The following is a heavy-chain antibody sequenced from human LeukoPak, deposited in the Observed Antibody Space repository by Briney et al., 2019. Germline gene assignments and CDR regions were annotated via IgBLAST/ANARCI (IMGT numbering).Heavy chain of an antibody. V-gene: IGHV4-30-4*01. Sequence: PSETLSLTCTVSGGSISSGDYYWSWIRQPPGKGLEWIGYIYYSGSTYYNPSLKSRVTISVDTSKNQFSLKLSSVTAADTAVYYCARDLPWHSSASLGPGSSGMDVWGQGTTVTVSS. D-gene: IGHD3-22*01. CDR1: GGSISSGDYY. J-gene: IGHJ6*02. CDR2: IYYSGST. CDR3: ARDLPWHSSASLGPGSSGMDV.